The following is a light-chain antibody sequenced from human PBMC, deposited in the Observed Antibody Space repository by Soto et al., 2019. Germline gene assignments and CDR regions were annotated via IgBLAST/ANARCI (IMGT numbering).Light chain of an antibody. V-gene: IGKV1-39*01. CDR2: AAS. CDR1: QTISDY. CDR3: QHYNSYSEA. J-gene: IGKJ1*01. Sequence: DIQMTQSPSSLSASVGDRVTITCRTSQTISDYLNLYQHKPGKAPKLLISAASSLQSGVPSRFSGSGSGTDFTLTISSLQPEDFATYYCQHYNSYSEAFGQGTKVDIK.